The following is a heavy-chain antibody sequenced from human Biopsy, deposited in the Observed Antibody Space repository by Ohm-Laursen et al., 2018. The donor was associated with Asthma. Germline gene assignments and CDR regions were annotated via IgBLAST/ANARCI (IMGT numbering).Heavy chain of an antibody. D-gene: IGHD3-9*01. J-gene: IGHJ3*02. Sequence: ASVKVSCNASGYTFINYAIHWVRQAPGQRLERMGWINAGNGNTKYSEKFQGRVTITRDTSASTAYMDLSSLRSEDTAVYYCARTYYDFLTGQVNDALAMWGQGTVVTVSS. CDR2: INAGNGNT. CDR3: ARTYYDFLTGQVNDALAM. V-gene: IGHV1-3*01. CDR1: GYTFINYA.